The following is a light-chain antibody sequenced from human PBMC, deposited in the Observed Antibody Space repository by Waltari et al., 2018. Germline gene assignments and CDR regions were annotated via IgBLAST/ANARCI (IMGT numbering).Light chain of an antibody. J-gene: IGKJ4*01. CDR3: QQYGSSPLT. V-gene: IGKV3-20*01. Sequence: EIVLTQSPGTLSLSPGERATLSCRASQSVSSSYLAWYQQKPGQAPRLLIYAASSRATGIPDRFSGSGSGTDFTLTISRLEPEDFAAYYCQQYGSSPLTFGGGTKVEIK. CDR2: AAS. CDR1: QSVSSSY.